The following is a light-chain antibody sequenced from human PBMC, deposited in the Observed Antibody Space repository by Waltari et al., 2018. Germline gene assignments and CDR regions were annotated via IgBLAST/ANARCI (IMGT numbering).Light chain of an antibody. CDR2: RNN. V-gene: IGLV1-47*01. CDR3: SSWDDTLGVLL. Sequence: QSILTQPSSASGTPGQTVTISCSGVTSNFGSNSVYWYQDVPGTAPNLLIFRNNQRPSGVSARFSGSKSGTSASLVIGGLRSEDEGTYFCSSWDDTLGVLLFGGGTKLTVL. J-gene: IGLJ3*02. CDR1: TSNFGSNS.